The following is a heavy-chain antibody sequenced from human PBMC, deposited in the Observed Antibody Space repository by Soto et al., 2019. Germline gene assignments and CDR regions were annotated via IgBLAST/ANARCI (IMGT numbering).Heavy chain of an antibody. J-gene: IGHJ3*02. D-gene: IGHD5-18*01. Sequence: PGGSLRLSCAASGFIFSAYGIHWVRQAPGKGLEWVAVISYDGNNEHYADSVKGRFTISRDNSKNTPYLQMNSLRAEDTAVYYCAKDFGYNYGYDAFDIWGQGTMVTVSS. CDR1: GFIFSAYG. CDR3: AKDFGYNYGYDAFDI. CDR2: ISYDGNNE. V-gene: IGHV3-30*18.